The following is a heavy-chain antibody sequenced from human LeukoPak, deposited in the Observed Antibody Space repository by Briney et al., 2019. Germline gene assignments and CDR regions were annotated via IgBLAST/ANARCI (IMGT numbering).Heavy chain of an antibody. CDR1: GYSISSGYY. J-gene: IGHJ4*02. D-gene: IGHD3-16*01. CDR2: IYHSGST. V-gene: IGHV4-38-2*02. CDR3: ARDRTFGDFDY. Sequence: SETLSLTCAVSGYSISSGYYWGWIRQPPGKGLEWIGSIYHSGSTYYNPSLKSRVPISVDMSKNQFSPKLSSVTAADTAVYYCARDRTFGDFDYWGQGTLVTVSS.